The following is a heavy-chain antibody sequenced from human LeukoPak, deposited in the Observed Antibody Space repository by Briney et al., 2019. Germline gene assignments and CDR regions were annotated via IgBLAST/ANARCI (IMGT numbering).Heavy chain of an antibody. CDR3: ARARLPIRYCSGGSCYWFDP. CDR2: ISYDGSNK. CDR1: GFTFGSYA. J-gene: IGHJ5*02. D-gene: IGHD2-15*01. V-gene: IGHV3-30-3*01. Sequence: PGGSLRLSCAASGFTFGSYAMHWVRQAPGKGLEWVAVISYDGSNKYYADSVKGRFTISRDNSKNTLYLQMNSLRAEDTAVYYCARARLPIRYCSGGSCYWFDPWGQGTLVTVSS.